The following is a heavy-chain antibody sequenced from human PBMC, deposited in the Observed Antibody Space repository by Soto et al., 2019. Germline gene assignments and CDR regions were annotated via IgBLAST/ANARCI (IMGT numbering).Heavy chain of an antibody. Sequence: DVQLVESGGGLVKPGGSLRLSCTASGFTFSSYSMNWVRQAPGKGLGWVSSIASGRGDIYYADSVKGRFVGSRDNAKNSLFLQMNNLTAEDTAVYYCALLTSGWYGDIDYWGQGTLVTVSS. CDR3: ALLTSGWYGDIDY. CDR1: GFTFSSYS. CDR2: IASGRGDI. D-gene: IGHD6-19*01. V-gene: IGHV3-21*01. J-gene: IGHJ4*02.